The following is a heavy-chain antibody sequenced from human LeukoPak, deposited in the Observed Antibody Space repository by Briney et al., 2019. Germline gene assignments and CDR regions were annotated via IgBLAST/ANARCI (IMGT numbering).Heavy chain of an antibody. J-gene: IGHJ4*02. D-gene: IGHD5-12*01. CDR1: GFSFSNYA. CDR2: ISDSGSTA. V-gene: IGHV3-23*01. Sequence: GGSLRLSCGASGFSFSNYAMTWVRQAPGKGLEWVSGISDSGSTAFYADSVKGRFTSSRDNPKNTLYLQTNSLRAEDTAVYYCAKDMQTWPRFPDYWGQGTLVTVSS. CDR3: AKDMQTWPRFPDY.